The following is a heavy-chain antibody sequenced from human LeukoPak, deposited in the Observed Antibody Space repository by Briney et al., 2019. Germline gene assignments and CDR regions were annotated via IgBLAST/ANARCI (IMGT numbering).Heavy chain of an antibody. Sequence: SETLSLTCSGSGDSISTYYWSWIRQPAGKGLEWIGRIYTSGSTNYNASLKSRVTISVETYKNQFSLKLSSVTAADTAVYYCARDQYYYDSSGYGSHIWGQGTLVTVSS. CDR2: IYTSGST. V-gene: IGHV4-4*07. D-gene: IGHD3-22*01. CDR3: ARDQYYYDSSGYGSHI. CDR1: GDSISTYY. J-gene: IGHJ4*02.